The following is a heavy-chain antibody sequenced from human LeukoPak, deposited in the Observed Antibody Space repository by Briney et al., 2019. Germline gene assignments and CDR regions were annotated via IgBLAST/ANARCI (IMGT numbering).Heavy chain of an antibody. CDR1: GFTVSSYW. CDR2: LSSDGRST. CDR3: ARSHNYRFDY. D-gene: IGHD4-11*01. Sequence: GGSLRLSCEVSGFTVSSYWMHWVRQGPGKGLEWVARLSSDGRSTNYADFVKGRATISRDNAKNTLFLEMSGLRADDTAVYYCARSHNYRFDYWGQGTLVVVSS. J-gene: IGHJ4*02. V-gene: IGHV3-74*01.